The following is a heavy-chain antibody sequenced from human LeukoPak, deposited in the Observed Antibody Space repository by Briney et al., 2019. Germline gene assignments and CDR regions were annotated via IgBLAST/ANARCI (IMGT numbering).Heavy chain of an antibody. CDR2: IWYDGSNK. D-gene: IGHD3-9*01. V-gene: IGHV3-33*01. J-gene: IGHJ6*04. CDR1: AFTFSSYG. Sequence: AGSLSLSCAAYAFTFSSYGMDCVSPAPSKGMEWVAVIWYDGSNKYYADSVKGRFTISRDNSKNTLYLQMNSLRAEDTAVYYCARERPTQSYDILTGYYSPPNGMDVWGKGTTVTVSS. CDR3: ARERPTQSYDILTGYYSPPNGMDV.